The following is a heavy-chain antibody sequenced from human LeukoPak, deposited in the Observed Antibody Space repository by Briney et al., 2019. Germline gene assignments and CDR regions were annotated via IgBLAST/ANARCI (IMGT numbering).Heavy chain of an antibody. CDR1: GFIVSSNH. D-gene: IGHD3-10*01. J-gene: IGHJ5*02. CDR2: IYSGGNT. V-gene: IGHV3-53*01. Sequence: GGSLRLSCAASGFIVSSNHMSWVRQAPGKGLEWVSVIYSGGNTYYADSVKGRFTISRDNSKNTLYLQMDSLRGEDTAVYYCVRAPGATWGQGTPVTVSP. CDR3: VRAPGAT.